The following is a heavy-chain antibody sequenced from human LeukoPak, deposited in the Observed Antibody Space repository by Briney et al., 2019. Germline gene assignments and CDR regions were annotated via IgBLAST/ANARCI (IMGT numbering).Heavy chain of an antibody. J-gene: IGHJ4*02. V-gene: IGHV3-48*04. D-gene: IGHD6-13*01. CDR3: APQSRIAAAHFDY. Sequence: GGSLRLSCAASGFTFSSYSMNWVRQAPGKGLEYVSYISSGSGTIYYADSVKGRFTISRDNAKNSLYLQMNSLKTEDTAVYYCAPQSRIAAAHFDYWGQGTLVTVSS. CDR1: GFTFSSYS. CDR2: ISSGSGTI.